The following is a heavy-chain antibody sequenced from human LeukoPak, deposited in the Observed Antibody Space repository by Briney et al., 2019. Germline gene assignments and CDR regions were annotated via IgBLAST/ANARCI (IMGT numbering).Heavy chain of an antibody. D-gene: IGHD3-10*01. CDR3: ARGHIGVPFDY. Sequence: SVKVSCKASGYTFTTYGISWVRQAPGQGLEWMGWIGPYNGNTNSAQKVQGRVTMTTDTSTSTAYMELRSLRSDDTAVYYCARGHIGVPFDYWGQGTLVTVSS. CDR1: GYTFTTYG. J-gene: IGHJ4*02. V-gene: IGHV1-18*01. CDR2: IGPYNGNT.